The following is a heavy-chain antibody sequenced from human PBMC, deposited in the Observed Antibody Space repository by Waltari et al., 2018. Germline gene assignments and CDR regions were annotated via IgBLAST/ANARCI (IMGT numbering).Heavy chain of an antibody. D-gene: IGHD3-10*01. Sequence: QAQLEQSGAEVTKPGASVKVSCKTSGATFTATYITWVRQARGQGLDWMGWISPKSGGAHSAERFQGRVTMTSDTSISTAYMELSRLTSDDTAVYYCARVGYYYGSGSYFPVWGKGTTVTVSS. CDR1: GATFTATY. V-gene: IGHV1-2*02. J-gene: IGHJ6*04. CDR2: ISPKSGGA. CDR3: ARVGYYYGSGSYFPV.